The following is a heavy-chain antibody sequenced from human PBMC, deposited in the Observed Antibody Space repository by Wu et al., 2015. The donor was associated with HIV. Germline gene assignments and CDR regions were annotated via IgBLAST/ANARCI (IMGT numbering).Heavy chain of an antibody. J-gene: IGHJ3*02. V-gene: IGHV1-69*04. CDR3: ARDLEYSSSSNTFDI. CDR1: GGTFSDYA. CDR2: ITPIVGTS. Sequence: QVQLVQSGAEVKKPGSSVKVSCKASGGTFSDYAFSWVRQAPGQGLEWMGRITPIVGTSNYAQKFQGRITITAEKSTRTVYMELSSLRSEDTAVYYCARDLEYSSSSNTFDIWGQGTMVTVSS. D-gene: IGHD6-6*01.